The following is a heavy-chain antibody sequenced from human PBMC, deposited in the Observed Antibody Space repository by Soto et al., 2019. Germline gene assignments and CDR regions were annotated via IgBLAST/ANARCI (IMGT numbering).Heavy chain of an antibody. V-gene: IGHV5-51*01. CDR3: ARQVGCSGGSCYFLPNWFDP. J-gene: IGHJ5*02. CDR1: GYSFTRYW. Sequence: GESLKISCKGSGYSFTRYWIGWVREMPGKGLEWMGIIYPGDSDTRYSPSFQGQVTISADKSISTAYLQWSSLKASDTAMYYCARQVGCSGGSCYFLPNWFDPWGQGTLVTVSS. D-gene: IGHD2-15*01. CDR2: IYPGDSDT.